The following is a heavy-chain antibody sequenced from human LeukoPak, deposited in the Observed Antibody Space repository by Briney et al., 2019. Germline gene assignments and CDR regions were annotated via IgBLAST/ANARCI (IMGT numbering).Heavy chain of an antibody. V-gene: IGHV4-34*01. CDR1: GGSFSGYY. CDR3: AREGRYYGSGSYYRIIDY. Sequence: SENLSLTCAVYGGSFSGYYWSWIRQPPGKGLEWIGEINHSGSTNYNPSLKRRVTISVDTSKNQFSLKLSSVTAADTAVYYCAREGRYYGSGSYYRIIDYWGQGTLVTVSS. J-gene: IGHJ4*02. D-gene: IGHD3-10*01. CDR2: INHSGST.